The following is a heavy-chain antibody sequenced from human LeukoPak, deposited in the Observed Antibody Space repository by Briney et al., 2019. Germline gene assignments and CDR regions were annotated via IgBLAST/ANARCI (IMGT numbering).Heavy chain of an antibody. Sequence: SETLSLTCAVYGGSFSGYYWSWIRQPAGKGLEWIGRIYTSGSTNYNPSLKSRVTMSVDTSKNQFSLKLSSVTAADTAVYYCARDKVHSSSWYYYYYYMDVWGKGTTVTVSS. V-gene: IGHV4-4*07. J-gene: IGHJ6*03. D-gene: IGHD6-13*01. CDR1: GGSFSGYY. CDR2: IYTSGST. CDR3: ARDKVHSSSWYYYYYYMDV.